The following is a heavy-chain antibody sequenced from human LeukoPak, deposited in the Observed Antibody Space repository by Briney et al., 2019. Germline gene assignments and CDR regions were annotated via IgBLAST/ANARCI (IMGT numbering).Heavy chain of an antibody. CDR1: GFPFSGYG. CDR3: ATGGNFYYSH. J-gene: IGHJ1*01. Sequence: GGSLRLSCAASGFPFSGYGMHWVRQAPGKGLEWVAVAYGDGSSQYYTDSVKGRFSISKDISKNTLSLQMNSLRAEDTAVYSCATGGNFYYSHWGQGTLVTVSS. CDR2: AYGDGSSQ. D-gene: IGHD4-11*01. V-gene: IGHV3-33*01.